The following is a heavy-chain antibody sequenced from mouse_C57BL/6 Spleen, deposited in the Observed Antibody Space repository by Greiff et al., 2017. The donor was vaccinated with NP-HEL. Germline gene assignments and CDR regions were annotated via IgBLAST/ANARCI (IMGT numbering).Heavy chain of an antibody. CDR2: IDPEDGET. D-gene: IGHD2-3*01. J-gene: IGHJ4*01. CDR3: AGGYYDDYLLYYAMEY. V-gene: IGHV14-2*01. CDR1: GFNINDYY. Sequence: EVHLVESGAGLVKPGASVKLSCTASGFNINDYYMHWVKQRTEQGLEWFGWIDPEDGETKYAPKFQGKATITADTSSNTAYLQLSSLTSEDTAVYYCAGGYYDDYLLYYAMEYWGQGTSVTVSS.